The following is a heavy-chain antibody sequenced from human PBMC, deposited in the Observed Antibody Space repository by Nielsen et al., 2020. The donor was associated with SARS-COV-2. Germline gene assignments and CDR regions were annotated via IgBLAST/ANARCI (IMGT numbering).Heavy chain of an antibody. CDR2: INSDGSST. Sequence: GESLKISCAASGFTFSSYWMHWVRQAPGKGLVWVSRINSDGSSTSYADSVKGRFTISRDNAKNTLYLQMNSLRPDDTAVYFCARDGPTRATATDYWGQGTLVTVS. CDR3: ARDGPTRATATDY. V-gene: IGHV3-74*01. J-gene: IGHJ4*02. CDR1: GFTFSSYW. D-gene: IGHD2-2*01.